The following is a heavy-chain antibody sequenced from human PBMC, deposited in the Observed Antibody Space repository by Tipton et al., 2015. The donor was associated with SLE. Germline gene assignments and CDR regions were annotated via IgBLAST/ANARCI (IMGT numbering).Heavy chain of an antibody. J-gene: IGHJ2*01. D-gene: IGHD6-13*01. Sequence: TLSLTCTVSGGSISSYYWSWIRQPPGKGLEWIGYIYYSGSTNYNPSLKSRVTISVDTSKNQFSLKLSSVTAADTAVYYCARASSSWPYWYFDLWGRGTLVTVSS. CDR3: ARASSSWPYWYFDL. V-gene: IGHV4-59*01. CDR2: IYYSGST. CDR1: GGSISSYY.